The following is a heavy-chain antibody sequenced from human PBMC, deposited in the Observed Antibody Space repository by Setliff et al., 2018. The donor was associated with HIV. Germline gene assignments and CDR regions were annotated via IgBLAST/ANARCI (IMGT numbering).Heavy chain of an antibody. Sequence: GSSVKVSCKASGYTFTGYYMHWVRQAPGQGLEWVGWINPYNGATKSAHKFQGRVTVTRDTSITTTYMELTRLTYDDTAIYYCARAPIYCGGDCYLFDYWGQGTLVTVSS. CDR3: ARAPIYCGGDCYLFDY. CDR2: INPYNGAT. D-gene: IGHD2-21*02. V-gene: IGHV1-2*02. J-gene: IGHJ4*02. CDR1: GYTFTGYY.